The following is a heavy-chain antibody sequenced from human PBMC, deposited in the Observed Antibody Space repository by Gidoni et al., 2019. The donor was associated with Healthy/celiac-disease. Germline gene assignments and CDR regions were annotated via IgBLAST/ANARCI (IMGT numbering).Heavy chain of an antibody. CDR1: GGSISSSSYY. CDR2: IYYSGST. Sequence: QLQLQESGPGLVKPSETLSLTCTVSGGSISSSSYYWGWIRQPPGKGLEWIGSIYYSGSTYYNPSLKSRVTISVDTSKNQFSLKLSSVTAADTAVYYCARAFTYYYDSSGYFDYWGQGTLVTVSS. D-gene: IGHD3-22*01. V-gene: IGHV4-39*01. J-gene: IGHJ4*02. CDR3: ARAFTYYYDSSGYFDY.